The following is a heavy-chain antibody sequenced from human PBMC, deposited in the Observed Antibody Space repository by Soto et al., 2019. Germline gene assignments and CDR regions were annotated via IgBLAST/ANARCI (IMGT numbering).Heavy chain of an antibody. J-gene: IGHJ6*02. Sequence: GGSLRLSCTAAGFTVSSCEMNWVRQAPGKGLEWISYINAGGVTFYADSVKGRFTISRNNAQNSLLVKMNSLRAEDTAVYYCTRDKGEKVAYGMDFWGQGTTVTVSS. CDR3: TRDKGEKVAYGMDF. V-gene: IGHV3-48*03. D-gene: IGHD3-16*01. CDR1: GFTVSSCE. CDR2: INAGGVTF.